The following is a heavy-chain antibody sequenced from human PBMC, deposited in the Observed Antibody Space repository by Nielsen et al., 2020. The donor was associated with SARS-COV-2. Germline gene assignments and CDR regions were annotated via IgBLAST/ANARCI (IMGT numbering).Heavy chain of an antibody. V-gene: IGHV4-31*03. Sequence: SETLSPTCTVSGASISSGGYFWSWIRQHPGKGLEWIGYIYFTGRTSYNPSLKSRVAMSVDTSKNQFSLDLKPVTAADTAVYYCAREASGYDHYKYGMDVWGLGATVTVSS. CDR3: AREASGYDHYKYGMDV. CDR1: GASISSGGYF. CDR2: IYFTGRT. D-gene: IGHD5-12*01. J-gene: IGHJ6*02.